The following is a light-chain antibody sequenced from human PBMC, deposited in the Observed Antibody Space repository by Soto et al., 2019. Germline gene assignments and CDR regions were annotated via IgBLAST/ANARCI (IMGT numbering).Light chain of an antibody. Sequence: TQCPSSMSAYVDDLASIPRHASQDIRNVLCRYQQKPGTAPRLLIYGTSTLQSGVPSRFAGSGSGTDFTLTINSLQPGDFATYYCLQDYAYPRTFGQGTKVDIK. J-gene: IGKJ1*01. CDR3: LQDYAYPRT. V-gene: IGKV1-6*01. CDR2: GTS. CDR1: QDIRNV.